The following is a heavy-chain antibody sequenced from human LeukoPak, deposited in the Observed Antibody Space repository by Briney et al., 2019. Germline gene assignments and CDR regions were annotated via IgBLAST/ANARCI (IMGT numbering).Heavy chain of an antibody. CDR1: GFTFSSYA. Sequence: GGSLRLSCAASGFTFSSYAMHWVRQAPGKGLEWVAVISYDGSNKYYADSVKGRFTISRDNSKNTLYLQMNSLRAEDTAVYYCGREGRVVVTATFDYWGQGTLVTVSS. J-gene: IGHJ4*02. CDR3: GREGRVVVTATFDY. CDR2: ISYDGSNK. D-gene: IGHD2-21*02. V-gene: IGHV3-30*04.